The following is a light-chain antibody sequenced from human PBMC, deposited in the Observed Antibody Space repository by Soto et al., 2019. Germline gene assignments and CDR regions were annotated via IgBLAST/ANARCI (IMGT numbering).Light chain of an antibody. CDR3: CSYAGSPTFYV. V-gene: IGLV2-23*02. CDR2: EVS. J-gene: IGLJ1*01. CDR1: SGDVGSYNL. Sequence: QSVLTQPASLSGSPGQSISISCTGTSGDVGSYNLVSWYQQHPGKAPKLMIYEVSKRPSGVSDRFSGSKSGNTASLTISGLQSQDEADYYCCSYAGSPTFYVFGAGTKLTVL.